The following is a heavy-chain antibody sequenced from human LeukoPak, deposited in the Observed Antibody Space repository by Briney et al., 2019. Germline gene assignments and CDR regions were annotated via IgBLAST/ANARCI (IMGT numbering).Heavy chain of an antibody. CDR1: GYSFSDYW. D-gene: IGHD6-6*01. Sequence: GESLKISCKVSGYSFSDYWIGWVRQMPGKGLEWMGIIYPGDSDTRYSPSFQGHVTISADKSNRTAYLQWSSLQASDTAMYYCARQISSSSWGYLDSWGQGTLVTVSS. CDR3: ARQISSSSWGYLDS. V-gene: IGHV5-51*01. CDR2: IYPGDSDT. J-gene: IGHJ4*02.